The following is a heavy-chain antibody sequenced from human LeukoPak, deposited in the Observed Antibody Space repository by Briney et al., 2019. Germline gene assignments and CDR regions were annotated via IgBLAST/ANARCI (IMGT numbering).Heavy chain of an antibody. CDR2: ISASRGIT. D-gene: IGHD3-3*01. Sequence: GRSLRLSCAASGFNYSSYTMNWVRQAPGMGLEWLSISASRGITYYADSVKGRFTISRDNAKNSLYLQMNSLRAEDTAVYYCVRGSLASGVVVYYYYYLDVWGKGTTVTVSS. CDR3: VRGSLASGVVVYYYYYLDV. V-gene: IGHV3-48*01. J-gene: IGHJ6*03. CDR1: GFNYSSYT.